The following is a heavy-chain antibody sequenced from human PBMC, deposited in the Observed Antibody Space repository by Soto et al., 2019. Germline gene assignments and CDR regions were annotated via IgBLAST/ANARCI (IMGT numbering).Heavy chain of an antibody. Sequence: SETLSLTCAVYGGSFSGYYWSWIRQPPGKGLEWIGEINHSGSTNYNPSLKSRVTISVDTSKNQFSLKLSSVTAADTAVYYCARGGGGSSWYDYWGQGTLVTVSS. V-gene: IGHV4-34*01. J-gene: IGHJ4*02. CDR2: INHSGST. CDR1: GGSFSGYY. D-gene: IGHD6-13*01. CDR3: ARGGGGSSWYDY.